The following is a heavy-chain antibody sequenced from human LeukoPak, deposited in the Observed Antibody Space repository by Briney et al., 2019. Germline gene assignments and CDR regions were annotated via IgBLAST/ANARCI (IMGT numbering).Heavy chain of an antibody. CDR1: GGSFSGYY. D-gene: IGHD6-13*01. Sequence: SDTLSLTCAVYGGSFSGYYWSWIRQPTGKGLECIGEINHSGSTNYNPSLKSRVTISADTSKNQFSLKLSSVTAADTAVYYCAREIPYSSSWSNFDYWGQGTLVTVSS. J-gene: IGHJ4*02. V-gene: IGHV4-34*01. CDR2: INHSGST. CDR3: AREIPYSSSWSNFDY.